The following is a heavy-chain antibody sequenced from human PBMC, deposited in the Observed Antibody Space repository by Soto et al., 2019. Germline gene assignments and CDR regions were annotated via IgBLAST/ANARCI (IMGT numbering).Heavy chain of an antibody. CDR1: GYTFTSYG. CDR3: ARDPLARYYYYYGIDV. J-gene: IGHJ6*02. Sequence: GASVKVSCKASGYTFTSYGISWVRQAPGQGLEWMGWISAYNGNTNYAQKLQGRVTMTRDTSTSTVYMELSSLRSEDTAVYYCARDPLARYYYYYGIDVCRQGTTFTASS. V-gene: IGHV1-18*01. D-gene: IGHD5-12*01. CDR2: ISAYNGNT.